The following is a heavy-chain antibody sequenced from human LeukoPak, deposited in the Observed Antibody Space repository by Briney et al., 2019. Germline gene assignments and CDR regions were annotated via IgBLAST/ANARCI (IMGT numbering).Heavy chain of an antibody. Sequence: ASVKVSSKASGYTFTSYAMHWARQAPGQRLEWMGWINAGNDNTKYSQKFQGRVTITRDTSASTAYMELSSLRSEDTAVYYCARDLGYCTGGTCYPNWFDPWGQGTLVTVSS. CDR2: INAGNDNT. CDR1: GYTFTSYA. D-gene: IGHD2-15*01. V-gene: IGHV1-3*01. J-gene: IGHJ5*02. CDR3: ARDLGYCTGGTCYPNWFDP.